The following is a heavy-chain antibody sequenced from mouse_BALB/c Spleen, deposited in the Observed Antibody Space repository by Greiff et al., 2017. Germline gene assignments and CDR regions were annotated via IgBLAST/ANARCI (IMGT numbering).Heavy chain of an antibody. D-gene: IGHD4-1*01. CDR1: GFAFSSYD. V-gene: IGHV5-12-1*01. CDR2: ISSGGGST. J-gene: IGHJ3*01. CDR3: ARLGTWTGAWFAY. Sequence: EVQLVESGGGLVKPGGSLKLSCAASGFAFSSYDMSWVRQTPEKRLEWVADISSGGGSTYYPDTVKGRFTISRDNAKNTLYLQMSSLKSEDTAMYYCARLGTWTGAWFAYWGQGTLVTVSA.